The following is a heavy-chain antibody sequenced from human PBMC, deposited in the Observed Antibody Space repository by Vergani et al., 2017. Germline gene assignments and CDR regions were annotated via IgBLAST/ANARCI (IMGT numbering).Heavy chain of an antibody. V-gene: IGHV3-13*01. D-gene: IGHD2-2*01. CDR2: IGTAGDT. Sequence: VQLVESGGGLVKPGGSLRLSCAASGFTFSSYDMHWVRQATGKGLEWVSAIGTAGDTYYPGSVKGRFTISRENAKNSLYLQMNSLRAGDTAVYYCARGQYQPLGGRPKNWFDPWGQGTLVTVSS. J-gene: IGHJ5*02. CDR1: GFTFSSYD. CDR3: ARGQYQPLGGRPKNWFDP.